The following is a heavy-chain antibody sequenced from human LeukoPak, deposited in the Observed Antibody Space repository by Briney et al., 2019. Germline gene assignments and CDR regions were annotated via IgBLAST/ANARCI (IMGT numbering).Heavy chain of an antibody. CDR1: GYSFTGYW. CDR2: IYPGDSDT. D-gene: IGHD5-18*01. Sequence: GESLKISCKGSGYSFTGYWIGWVRQMPGKGLEWMGIIYPGDSDTIYSPSFQGQVTIFVDKSINTAYLQWSSLKASDTAMYYCARHGVEDTAMVAYWGQGTLVTVSS. CDR3: ARHGVEDTAMVAY. V-gene: IGHV5-51*01. J-gene: IGHJ4*02.